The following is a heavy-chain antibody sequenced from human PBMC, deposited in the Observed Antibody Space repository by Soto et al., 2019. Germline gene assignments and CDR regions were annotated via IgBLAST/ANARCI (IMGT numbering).Heavy chain of an antibody. V-gene: IGHV4-34*01. J-gene: IGHJ4*02. D-gene: IGHD2-15*01. Sequence: PSETLSLTCAVYGGSFSGYYWSWIRQPPGKGLEWIGEINHSGSTNYNPSLKSRVTISVDTSKNQFSLKLSSVTAADTAVYDCASYCSGGSCYSVSLWGQGTLVTVSS. CDR3: ASYCSGGSCYSVSL. CDR2: INHSGST. CDR1: GGSFSGYY.